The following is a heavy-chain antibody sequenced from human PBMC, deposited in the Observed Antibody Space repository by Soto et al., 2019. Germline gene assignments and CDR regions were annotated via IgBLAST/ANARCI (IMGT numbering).Heavy chain of an antibody. CDR2: INPSGST. D-gene: IGHD2-15*01. Sequence: VSGKVSCQASGGNLSQYGISWVRPAPGQGLEWMGIINPSGSTSYAKKFQGRVTMTRDTSTSTVYMELSSLRSGDTAFYYCARVYCSGGSCYSIDYWGQGTLVTVSS. CDR1: GGNLSQYG. J-gene: IGHJ4*02. CDR3: ARVYCSGGSCYSIDY. V-gene: IGHV1-46*03.